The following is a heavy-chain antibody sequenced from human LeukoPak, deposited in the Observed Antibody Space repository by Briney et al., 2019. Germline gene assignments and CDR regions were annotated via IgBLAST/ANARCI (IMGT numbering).Heavy chain of an antibody. Sequence: GGSLRLSCATSGFSFSRYEMNWVRQAPGKGLEWVAYIDSRSSTIYYADSMKGRFTISRDNAKNSLYLQMDSLRVGDTAIYYCAREEYQVLLDWGQGILVTVAS. V-gene: IGHV3-48*03. CDR3: AREEYQVLLD. J-gene: IGHJ4*02. CDR2: IDSRSSTI. D-gene: IGHD2-15*01. CDR1: GFSFSRYE.